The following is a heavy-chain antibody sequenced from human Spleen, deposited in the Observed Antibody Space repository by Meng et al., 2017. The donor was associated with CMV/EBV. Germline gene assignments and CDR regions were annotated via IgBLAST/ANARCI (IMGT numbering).Heavy chain of an antibody. CDR3: AKGNYGDYETYGLDV. D-gene: IGHD4-17*01. V-gene: IGHV3-23*01. J-gene: IGHJ6*02. CDR1: GFPFSSYA. CDR2: ISGGGDRT. Sequence: GESLKISCAASGFPFSSYAMSWVRQAPGKGLEWVSAISGGGDRTYNADSVRGRFTISRDDSKNTLYLQMNSLRAEDTAVYYCAKGNYGDYETYGLDVWGQGTMVTVSS.